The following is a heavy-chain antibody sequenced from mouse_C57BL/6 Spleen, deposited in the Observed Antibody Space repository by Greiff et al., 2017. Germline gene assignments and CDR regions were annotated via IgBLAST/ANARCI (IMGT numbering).Heavy chain of an antibody. CDR2: INPSTGGT. CDR3: ARGNYDYDDYYAMDY. D-gene: IGHD2-4*01. Sequence: EVQLVESGPELVKPGASVKISCKASGYSFTGYYMNWVKQSPEKSLEWIGEINPSTGGTTYNQKFKAKATLTVDKSSSTAYMQLKSLTSEDSAVYYGARGNYDYDDYYAMDYWGQGTSVTVSS. J-gene: IGHJ4*01. CDR1: GYSFTGYY. V-gene: IGHV1-42*01.